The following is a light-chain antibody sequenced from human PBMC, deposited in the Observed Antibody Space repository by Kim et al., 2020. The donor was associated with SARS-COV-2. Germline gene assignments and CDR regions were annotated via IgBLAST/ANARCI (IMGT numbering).Light chain of an antibody. CDR3: QVWDGSSDQSYV. Sequence: PGQTASLTCGGNNIGIKSVHWYQQKPGQAPVLVMFYNSDRPSGIPERFSGSNSGNTATLTISGVEAGDEADYYCQVWDGSSDQSYVFGSGTKVTVL. CDR1: NIGIKS. J-gene: IGLJ1*01. V-gene: IGLV3-21*04. CDR2: YNS.